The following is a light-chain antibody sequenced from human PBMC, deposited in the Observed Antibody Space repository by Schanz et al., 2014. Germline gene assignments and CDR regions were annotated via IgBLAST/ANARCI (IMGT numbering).Light chain of an antibody. CDR3: QHYGNSPPLT. CDR1: QSVSSNN. Sequence: EIVLTQSPGTLSLSPGERATLSCRASQSVSSNNLAWYQQKPGQAPRLLISGASSRATGVPDRFSGSGSGTDFTLSISRLEPEDFAVYYCQHYGNSPPLTFGQGTKVEI. CDR2: GAS. V-gene: IGKV3-20*01. J-gene: IGKJ1*01.